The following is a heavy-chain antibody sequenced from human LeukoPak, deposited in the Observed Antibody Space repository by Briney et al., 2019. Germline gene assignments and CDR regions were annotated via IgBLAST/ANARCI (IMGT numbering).Heavy chain of an antibody. J-gene: IGHJ4*02. V-gene: IGHV3-23*01. Sequence: GGSLRLSCAASGFTFSSYAMSWVRQAPGKGLEWVSAISGSGGSTYYADSVKGRFTISRDNSKNTLYLQMNSLRAEDTAVYYCAKVFYFQPDHRDYLDYWGQGTLVTVSS. D-gene: IGHD2/OR15-2a*01. CDR2: ISGSGGST. CDR3: AKVFYFQPDHRDYLDY. CDR1: GFTFSSYA.